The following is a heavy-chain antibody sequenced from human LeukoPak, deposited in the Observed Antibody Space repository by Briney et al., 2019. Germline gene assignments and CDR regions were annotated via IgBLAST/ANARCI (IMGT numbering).Heavy chain of an antibody. D-gene: IGHD2-2*01. Sequence: SETLSLTCAVYGGSFRGYYWSWIRQPPGKGLEWIGEINHSGSTNYNPSLKSRVTISVDTSKNQFSLKLSSVTAADTAVYYCARGRAPRVPQDIVVVPAAMELNYWGQGTLVTVSS. CDR1: GGSFRGYY. J-gene: IGHJ4*02. V-gene: IGHV4-34*01. CDR2: INHSGST. CDR3: ARGRAPRVPQDIVVVPAAMELNY.